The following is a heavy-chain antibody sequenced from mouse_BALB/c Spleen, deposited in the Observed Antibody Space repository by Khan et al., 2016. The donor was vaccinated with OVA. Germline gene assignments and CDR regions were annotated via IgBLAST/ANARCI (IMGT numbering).Heavy chain of an antibody. Sequence: EVELVESGGGLVQPGGSRKLSCAASGFTFSSFGMHWVRQAPEKGLEWVAYINSGSTTIYYAEPVKGRFTISRDKPKNTLFLQMTSLTSEDTAMYYCARGKWAYWGQGTTLTVSS. CDR2: INSGSTTI. CDR3: ARGKWAY. CDR1: GFTFSSFG. J-gene: IGHJ2*01. V-gene: IGHV5-17*02. D-gene: IGHD1-3*01.